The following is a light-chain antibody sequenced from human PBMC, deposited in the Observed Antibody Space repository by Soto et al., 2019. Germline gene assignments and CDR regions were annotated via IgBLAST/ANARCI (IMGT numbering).Light chain of an antibody. V-gene: IGKV1-39*01. CDR2: AAS. J-gene: IGKJ1*01. CDR1: RTIAGY. Sequence: DIQMTQSTSSLSASVGDRVIITCRASRTIAGYVNWYQQRPGEAPNLLIYAASSLQSGVPSRFRGSGSGTDFTLTINSLQPEDFATYYCQQTYSTPGTFGQGTRVEIK. CDR3: QQTYSTPGT.